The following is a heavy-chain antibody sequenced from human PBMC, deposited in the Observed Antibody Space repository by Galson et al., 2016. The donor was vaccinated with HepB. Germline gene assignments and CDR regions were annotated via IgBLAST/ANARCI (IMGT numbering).Heavy chain of an antibody. Sequence: SETLSLTCTVSGASISSYYWSWVRQSPGKGLEWIGFIYHSGSTNYNPSLNGRGTISVDTSRTSFSLRLSSVTAADTAVCYCTRADSSGYYEGSYDDWGPGTLGIVSS. CDR1: GASISSYY. V-gene: IGHV4-59*01. CDR2: IYHSGST. J-gene: IGHJ4*02. CDR3: TRADSSGYYEGSYDD. D-gene: IGHD3-22*01.